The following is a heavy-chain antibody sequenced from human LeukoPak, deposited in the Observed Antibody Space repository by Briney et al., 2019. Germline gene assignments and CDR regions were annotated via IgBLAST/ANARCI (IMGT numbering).Heavy chain of an antibody. Sequence: SVKVSCKASGGTFSSYAISWVRQAPGQGLEWTGGIIPILGTANYAQKFQGRVTITADESTSTAYMELSSLRSEDTAVYYCAREGPNYYDSSRNWYFDLWGRGTLVTVSS. CDR1: GGTFSSYA. V-gene: IGHV1-69*13. CDR3: AREGPNYYDSSRNWYFDL. D-gene: IGHD3-22*01. CDR2: IIPILGTA. J-gene: IGHJ2*01.